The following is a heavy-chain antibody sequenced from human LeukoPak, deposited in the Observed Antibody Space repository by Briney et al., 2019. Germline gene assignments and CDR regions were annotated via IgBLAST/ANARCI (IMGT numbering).Heavy chain of an antibody. D-gene: IGHD7-27*01. CDR3: ARDFARTGDYHHFDY. V-gene: IGHV3-21*01. Sequence: GGSLRLSCVASGFTFSSYSMNWVRQALGRGLEWVSSIISYSTTYIYYADSVKGRFTISRDNAKNSLYLQMDSLRAEDTAVYYCARDFARTGDYHHFDYWGQGTLVTVSS. CDR2: IISYSTTYI. CDR1: GFTFSSYS. J-gene: IGHJ4*02.